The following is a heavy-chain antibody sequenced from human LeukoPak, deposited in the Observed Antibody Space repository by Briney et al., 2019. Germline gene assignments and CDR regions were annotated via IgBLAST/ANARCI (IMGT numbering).Heavy chain of an antibody. D-gene: IGHD1-14*01. CDR2: ISGSGGST. CDR3: AKLTARGTQNYYYYGMDV. V-gene: IGHV3-23*01. J-gene: IGHJ6*02. Sequence: GESLRLSCAASGFTFSSYAMSWVRQAPGKGLEWVSAISGSGGSTYYADSVKGRFTISRDNSKNTLYLQMNSLRAEDTAVYYCAKLTARGTQNYYYYGMDVWGQGTTVTVSS. CDR1: GFTFSSYA.